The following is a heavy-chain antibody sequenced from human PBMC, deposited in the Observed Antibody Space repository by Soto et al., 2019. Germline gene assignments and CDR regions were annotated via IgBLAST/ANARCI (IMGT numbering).Heavy chain of an antibody. Sequence: ASVKVSCKASGYTFTSYGISWVRQAPGQGLEWMGWISAYNGNTNYAQKLQGRVTMTTDTSTSTAYMELRSLRSEDTAVYYCARGSGHYSSSKFDYWGQGTLVTVSS. D-gene: IGHD6-6*01. CDR3: ARGSGHYSSSKFDY. CDR1: GYTFTSYG. CDR2: ISAYNGNT. V-gene: IGHV1-18*01. J-gene: IGHJ4*02.